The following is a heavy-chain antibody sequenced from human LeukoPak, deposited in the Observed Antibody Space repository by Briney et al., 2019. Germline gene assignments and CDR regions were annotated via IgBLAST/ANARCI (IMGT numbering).Heavy chain of an antibody. CDR2: IYYSGST. V-gene: IGHV4-59*08. CDR1: GGSISSYY. CDR3: ARSPGFAARSNWFDP. J-gene: IGHJ5*02. Sequence: SETLSLTCTVSGGSISSYYWSWIRQPPGKGLEWIGYIYYSGSTNYNPSLKSRVTISVDTSKNQFSLKLSSVTAADTAVYYCARSPGFAARSNWFDPWGQGTLVTVSS. D-gene: IGHD6-6*01.